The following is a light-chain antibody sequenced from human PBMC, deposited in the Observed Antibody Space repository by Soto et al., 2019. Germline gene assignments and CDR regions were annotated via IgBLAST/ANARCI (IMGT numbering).Light chain of an antibody. CDR3: LQYNAWPPMYT. J-gene: IGKJ2*01. V-gene: IGKV3-15*01. CDR1: QSVSSY. CDR2: GAS. Sequence: EIVMTQSPATLSVSPGERATLSCRASQSVSSYLAWYQQKPGQAPSLLVYGASTRATGIPARFSGSGSGTEFTLTISSLQSEDFAVYYCLQYNAWPPMYTFGQGTKVEI.